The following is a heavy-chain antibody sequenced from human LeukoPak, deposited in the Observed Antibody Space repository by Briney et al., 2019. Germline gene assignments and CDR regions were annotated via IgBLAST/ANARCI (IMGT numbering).Heavy chain of an antibody. Sequence: TGGSLRLSCAASGFTFSSYAMHWVRQAPGKGLEWVAVISYDGSNKYYADSVKGRFTISRDNSKNTLYLQMNSLRAEDTAVYYCARDRVLGCLDFWGQGTLVTVSS. D-gene: IGHD3-16*01. CDR3: ARDRVLGCLDF. CDR1: GFTFSSYA. V-gene: IGHV3-30-3*01. CDR2: ISYDGSNK. J-gene: IGHJ4*02.